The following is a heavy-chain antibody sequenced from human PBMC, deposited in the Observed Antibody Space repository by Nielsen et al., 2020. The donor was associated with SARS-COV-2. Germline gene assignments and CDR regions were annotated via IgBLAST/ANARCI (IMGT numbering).Heavy chain of an antibody. CDR3: ARAPTVTAYFDD. J-gene: IGHJ4*02. V-gene: IGHV4-34*01. CDR1: GGSLSGYY. Sequence: SETLSLTCAVYGGSLSGYYWSWIRQPPGKGLEWIGEINHSGTTNYNPSLKSRVTISADTTKNKFSLKLSSVTAADTAVYYCARAPTVTAYFDDWGQGTLVTVSS. CDR2: INHSGTT. D-gene: IGHD2-21*02.